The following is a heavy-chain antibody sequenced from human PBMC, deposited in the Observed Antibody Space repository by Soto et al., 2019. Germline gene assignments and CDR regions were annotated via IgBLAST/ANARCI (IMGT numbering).Heavy chain of an antibody. V-gene: IGHV1-69*13. CDR1: GGTFSSYA. CDR2: IIPIFGTA. D-gene: IGHD5-12*01. CDR3: ARVDSGYDRGWFDP. J-gene: IGHJ5*02. Sequence: SVKVSCKASGGTFSSYAISWVRQAPGQGLEWMGGIIPIFGTANYAQKFQGRVTITADESTSTAYMELSSLRSEDTAVYYCARVDSGYDRGWFDPWGQGTLVTVSS.